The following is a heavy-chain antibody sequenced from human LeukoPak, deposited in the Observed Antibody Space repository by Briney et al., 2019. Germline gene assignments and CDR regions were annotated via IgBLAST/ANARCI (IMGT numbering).Heavy chain of an antibody. J-gene: IGHJ5*02. D-gene: IGHD2-15*01. CDR1: GYTFTNYG. V-gene: IGHV1-18*01. CDR3: ARGGSDCSGGNCPYSWFDP. CDR2: ISAYNGNT. Sequence: ASVKVSCKASGYTFTNYGITWVRQAPGQGLEWMGWISAYNGNTNYAQKLQGRVTMTTDTSTSTAHMELKSLTSDDTAVYYCARGGSDCSGGNCPYSWFDPWGQGTLVTVSS.